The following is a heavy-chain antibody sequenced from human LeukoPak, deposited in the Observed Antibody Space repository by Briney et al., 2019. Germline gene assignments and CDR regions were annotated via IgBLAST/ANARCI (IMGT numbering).Heavy chain of an antibody. CDR1: EFSVGSNY. J-gene: IGHJ4*02. Sequence: GGSLRLSCAASEFSVGSNYMTWVRQAAGKGLEWVSVIYSGGSTYYADSVKGRFTISRDNSKNTLYLQMNSLRAEDTAVYYCATIDYWGQGTLVTVSS. CDR3: ATIDY. V-gene: IGHV3-66*01. CDR2: IYSGGST.